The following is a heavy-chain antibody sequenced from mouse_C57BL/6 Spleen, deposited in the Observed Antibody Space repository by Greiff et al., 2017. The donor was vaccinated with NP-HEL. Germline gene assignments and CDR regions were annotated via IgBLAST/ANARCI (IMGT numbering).Heavy chain of an antibody. CDR1: GFTFSSYG. CDR3: ARLYYGKGDY. Sequence: EVMLVESGGDLVKPGGSLKLSCAASGFTFSSYGMSWVRQTPDKRLEWVATISSGGSYTYYPDSVKGRFTISRDNAKNTLYLQMSSLKSEDTAMYYCARLYYGKGDYWGQGTSVTVSS. J-gene: IGHJ4*01. D-gene: IGHD1-1*01. V-gene: IGHV5-6*01. CDR2: ISSGGSYT.